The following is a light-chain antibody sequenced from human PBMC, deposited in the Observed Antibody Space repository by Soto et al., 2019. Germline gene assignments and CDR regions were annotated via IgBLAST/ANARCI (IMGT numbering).Light chain of an antibody. Sequence: DIPMTPSPSSPSASLRIRRTHTCQASQDISNYLNWYQQKPGKAPKLLIYDASNLETGVPSRFSGSGSGTDFTFTISSLQPEDIATYYCQQYDNLPFFGQGTRLEIK. CDR2: DAS. CDR3: QQYDNLPF. J-gene: IGKJ5*01. V-gene: IGKV1-33*01. CDR1: QDISNY.